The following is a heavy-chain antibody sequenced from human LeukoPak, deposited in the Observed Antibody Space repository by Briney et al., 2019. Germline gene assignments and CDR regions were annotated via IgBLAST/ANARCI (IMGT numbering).Heavy chain of an antibody. D-gene: IGHD6-19*01. J-gene: IGHJ4*02. Sequence: ASVKVSCKASGYTFTGYYMHWVRQAPGQGLEWMGWINPNSGDTTYAQKFQGRVTMTRDTSISTAYMELSRLRSDDTAVYYRARIAVAGTDFDYWGQGTLVTVSS. CDR1: GYTFTGYY. V-gene: IGHV1-2*02. CDR2: INPNSGDT. CDR3: ARIAVAGTDFDY.